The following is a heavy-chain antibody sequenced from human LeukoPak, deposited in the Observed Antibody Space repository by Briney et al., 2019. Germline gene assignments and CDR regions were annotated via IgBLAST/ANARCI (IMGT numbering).Heavy chain of an antibody. V-gene: IGHV4-59*01. CDR3: AGTAAGTHWFDP. J-gene: IGHJ5*02. CDR2: IYYSGST. CDR1: GGSISSYY. Sequence: SETLSLTCTVSGGSISSYYWSWIRQPPGKGLERIGYIYYSGSTNYNPSLKSRVTISVDTSKNQFSLKLSSVTAADTAVYYCAGTAAGTHWFDPWGQGTLVTVSS. D-gene: IGHD6-13*01.